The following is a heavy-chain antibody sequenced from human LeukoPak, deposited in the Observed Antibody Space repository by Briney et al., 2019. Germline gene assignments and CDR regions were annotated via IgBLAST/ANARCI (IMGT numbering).Heavy chain of an antibody. J-gene: IGHJ4*02. CDR3: AGMIVVAAIDY. Sequence: SETLSLTCTVSGGSISSNSYYWGWIRQSPGKGLEWIGSIYYSGSTNYNPSLKSRVTISVDTSKNQFSLKLSSVTAADTAVYYCAGMIVVAAIDYWGQGTLVTVSS. CDR1: GGSISSNSYY. CDR2: IYYSGST. D-gene: IGHD3-22*01. V-gene: IGHV4-39*07.